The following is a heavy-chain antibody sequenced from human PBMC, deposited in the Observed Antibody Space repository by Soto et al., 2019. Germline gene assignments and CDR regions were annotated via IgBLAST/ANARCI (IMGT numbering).Heavy chain of an antibody. V-gene: IGHV3-30-3*01. D-gene: IGHD5-12*01. CDR3: ARPRLEFYYYYGMDV. J-gene: IGHJ6*02. CDR1: GFTFSSYA. CDR2: ISYDGSNK. Sequence: PGGSLRLSCAASGFTFSSYAMHWVRQAPGKGLECVAVISYDGSNKYYADSVKGRFTISRDNSKNTLYLQMNSLRPEDTAVYYCARPRLEFYYYYGMDVWGQGTTVTVSS.